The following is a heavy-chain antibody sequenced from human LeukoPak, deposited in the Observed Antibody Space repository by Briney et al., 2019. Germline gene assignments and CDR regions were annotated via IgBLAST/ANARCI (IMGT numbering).Heavy chain of an antibody. V-gene: IGHV3-23*01. J-gene: IGHJ5*02. CDR2: ISTSGGST. D-gene: IGHD6-19*01. CDR1: GFTFSSYA. CDR3: ARQDPYTSGWYP. Sequence: GGSLRLSCAASGFTFSSYAMSWVRQAPGKGLEWVSAISTSGGSTYYADSVKGRFTISRDNSKNTQSLQMNSLRAEDTAVYYCARQDPYTSGWYPWGQGTLVTVSS.